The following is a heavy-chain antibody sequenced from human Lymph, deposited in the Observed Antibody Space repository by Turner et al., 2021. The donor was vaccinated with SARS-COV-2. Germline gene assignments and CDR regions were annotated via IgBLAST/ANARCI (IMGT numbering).Heavy chain of an antibody. J-gene: IGHJ4*02. D-gene: IGHD3-10*01. Sequence: QVQLVQSGAEVKKPGASVKASCKASGYTFSGYYRHWVRQAPGQGLEWMGRINPNSGGTNYAQKLQGRVTMTRDTSISTAYMELSRLRSDDTAVYYCARSRDLQSMVRGVEPFDYWGQGTLVTVSS. CDR3: ARSRDLQSMVRGVEPFDY. CDR1: GYTFSGYY. V-gene: IGHV1-2*06. CDR2: INPNSGGT.